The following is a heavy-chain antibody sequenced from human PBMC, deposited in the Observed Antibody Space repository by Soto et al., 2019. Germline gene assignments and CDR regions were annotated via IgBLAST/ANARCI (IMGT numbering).Heavy chain of an antibody. D-gene: IGHD6-19*01. J-gene: IGHJ4*02. Sequence: QVQLVESGGGVVQPGRSLRLSCAASGFTFSSYAMHWVRQAPGKGLEWVAVISYDGSNKYYADSVKGRFTISRDNSKNTLYLQMNSLRAVDTAVYYCARTQYSSGWYNWGQGTLVTVSS. CDR2: ISYDGSNK. CDR1: GFTFSSYA. V-gene: IGHV3-30-3*01. CDR3: ARTQYSSGWYN.